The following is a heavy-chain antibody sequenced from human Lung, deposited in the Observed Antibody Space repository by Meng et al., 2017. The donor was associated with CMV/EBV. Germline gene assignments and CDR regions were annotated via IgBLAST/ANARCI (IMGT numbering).Heavy chain of an antibody. CDR3: ASFPPPGKQWLVTDY. D-gene: IGHD6-19*01. CDR2: IYHSGST. V-gene: IGHV4-4*02. CDR1: GGSSSSSNW. J-gene: IGHJ4*02. Sequence: GQLREAGPGLGKPSGPPSHTCAVSGGSSSSSNWWSWVRQPPGKGLEWIGEIYHSGSTNYNPSLKSRVTISVDKSKNQFSLKLSSVTAAGTAVYYCASFPPPGKQWLVTDYWGQGTLVTVSS.